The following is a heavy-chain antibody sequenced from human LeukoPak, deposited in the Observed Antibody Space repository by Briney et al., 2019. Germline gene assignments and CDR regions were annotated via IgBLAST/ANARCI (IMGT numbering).Heavy chain of an antibody. CDR3: ARHAVADSVTVFGVSPDV. CDR2: IYYSGTT. CDR1: GDSMSSSSYC. V-gene: IGHV4-39*01. D-gene: IGHD3-3*01. J-gene: IGHJ6*04. Sequence: PSETLSLTCSVSGDSMSSSSYCWGWIRQPPGKGLEWIGSIYYSGTTHYNASLKSRVIISLDRSRTQFSLQVNSVTAADTAVYYCARHAVADSVTVFGVSPDVWGKGTTVTLFS.